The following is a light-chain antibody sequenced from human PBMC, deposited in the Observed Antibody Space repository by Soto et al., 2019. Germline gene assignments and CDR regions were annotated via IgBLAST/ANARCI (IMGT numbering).Light chain of an antibody. CDR2: AVS. J-gene: IGKJ2*01. V-gene: IGKV1-39*01. CDR1: QSISSY. CDR3: QQTYTTPYS. Sequence: DIQMTQSPSSLSASVGDRVTVSCRASQSISSYLNWYQQKPGKAPKLLIYAVSRLQSGVPSRFSGSGSGTDFTLTIGSLQPEDFATDYCQQTYTTPYSFGQGTEMEIK.